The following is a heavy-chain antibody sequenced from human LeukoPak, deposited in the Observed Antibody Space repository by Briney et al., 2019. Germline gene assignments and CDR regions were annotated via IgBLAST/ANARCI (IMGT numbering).Heavy chain of an antibody. CDR3: VRASYFDY. CDR1: GGSISSYY. Sequence: SETLSLTCTVSGGSISSYYWSWIRQPPGKGLEWIGYIYYSGSTNYNPSLESRVTISIDTSKSHFYLKLSSVTAADTAVYFCVRASYFDYWGQGTLVTVSS. J-gene: IGHJ4*02. CDR2: IYYSGST. V-gene: IGHV4-59*01.